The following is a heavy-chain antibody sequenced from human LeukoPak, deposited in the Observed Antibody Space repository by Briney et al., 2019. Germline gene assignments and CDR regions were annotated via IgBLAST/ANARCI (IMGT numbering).Heavy chain of an antibody. J-gene: IGHJ5*02. Sequence: PGGSLRLSCAASGFTFSSYGMHWVHQAPGKGLEWVAFIRYDGSNKYYADSVKGRFTISRDNSKNTLYLQMNSLRAEDTAVYYCAKVSEVGANNWFDPWGQGTLVTVSS. D-gene: IGHD1-26*01. V-gene: IGHV3-30*02. CDR3: AKVSEVGANNWFDP. CDR1: GFTFSSYG. CDR2: IRYDGSNK.